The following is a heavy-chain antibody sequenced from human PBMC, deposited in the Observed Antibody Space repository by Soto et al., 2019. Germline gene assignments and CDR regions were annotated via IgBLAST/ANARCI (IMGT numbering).Heavy chain of an antibody. J-gene: IGHJ4*02. V-gene: IGHV3-74*01. Sequence: EVQLVESGGGLVQPGGSLRLSCAASGFSFSSQWMYWVRQSPGKGPVWVSYINHDGSRIGYADSVKGRFTISRDNAKNTLYLQMNSLRVEDTAVYYCVKDIRWGRGTLVTVSS. CDR2: INHDGSRI. CDR1: GFSFSSQW. CDR3: VKDIR.